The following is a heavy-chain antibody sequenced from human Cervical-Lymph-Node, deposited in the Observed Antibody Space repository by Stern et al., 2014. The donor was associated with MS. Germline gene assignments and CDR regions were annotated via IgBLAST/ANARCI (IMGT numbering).Heavy chain of an antibody. CDR2: IIPIFGTV. D-gene: IGHD1-26*01. J-gene: IGHJ5*02. CDR3: ARGPRSQSGGSSWFDP. Sequence: QLVQSGAEVKKPGSSVKVSCKASGGTLSNYAISWVRQAPGQGLEWMGGIIPIFGTVNYAQKFQGRVTITADESTSTAYMELSSLRSEDTAVYYCARGPRSQSGGSSWFDPWGQGTLVTVSS. CDR1: GGTLSNYA. V-gene: IGHV1-69*01.